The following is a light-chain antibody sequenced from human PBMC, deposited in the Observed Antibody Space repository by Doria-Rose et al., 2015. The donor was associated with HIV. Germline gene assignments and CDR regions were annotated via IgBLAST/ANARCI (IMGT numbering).Light chain of an antibody. CDR2: ANS. V-gene: IGLV1-40*01. J-gene: IGLJ1*01. Sequence: YQLLPGTAPKLLIYANSIRPSGVPDRFSASRSGTSASLAIAGLQAEDEADYYCQSYDSSLSAMVFGAGTKVTVL. CDR3: QSYDSSLSAMV.